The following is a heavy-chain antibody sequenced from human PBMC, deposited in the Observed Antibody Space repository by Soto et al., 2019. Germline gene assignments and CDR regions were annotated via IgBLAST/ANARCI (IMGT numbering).Heavy chain of an antibody. V-gene: IGHV1-8*01. CDR3: AREGGNCSGGSCYSNYYYYYMDV. Sequence: QVQLVQSGAEVKKPGASVKVSCKASGYTFTSYDINWVRQATGQGLEWMGWMNPNSGNTGYAQKCQGRVTMTRNTSISTAYMELSSLRSEDTAVYYCAREGGNCSGGSCYSNYYYYYMDVWGKGTTVTVSS. CDR2: MNPNSGNT. J-gene: IGHJ6*03. D-gene: IGHD2-15*01. CDR1: GYTFTSYD.